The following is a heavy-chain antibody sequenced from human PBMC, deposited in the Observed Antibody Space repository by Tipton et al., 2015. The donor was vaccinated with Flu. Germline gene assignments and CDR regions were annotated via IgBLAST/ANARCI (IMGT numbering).Heavy chain of an antibody. J-gene: IGHJ4*02. CDR3: ARGYYFDS. Sequence: TLSLTCSVSGGSMSYYYWNWIRQSPGKGLEWIGYVHYSGSTNYNPSLKSRVTISGDTSKNQFSLRLTSVTSADTAVYYCARGYYFDSWGQGTLVTVSS. V-gene: IGHV4-59*01. CDR1: GGSMSYYY. CDR2: VHYSGST.